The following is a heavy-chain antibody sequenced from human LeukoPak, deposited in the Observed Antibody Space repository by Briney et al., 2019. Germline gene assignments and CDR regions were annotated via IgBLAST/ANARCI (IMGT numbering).Heavy chain of an antibody. J-gene: IGHJ6*03. D-gene: IGHD3-3*01. Sequence: SETLSLTCTVSGGSISSHYWSWIRQPPGKGLEWIGYIYYSGSTNYNPSLKSRVTISVETSKKQFSLKLSSVTAADTAVYYCARDKNDFWSGYYRGGYYYYYYMDVWGKGTTVTVSS. CDR1: GGSISSHY. CDR2: IYYSGST. CDR3: ARDKNDFWSGYYRGGYYYYYYMDV. V-gene: IGHV4-59*11.